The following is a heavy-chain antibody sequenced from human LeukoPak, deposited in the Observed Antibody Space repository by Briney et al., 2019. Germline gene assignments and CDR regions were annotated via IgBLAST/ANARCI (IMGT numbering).Heavy chain of an antibody. CDR1: GYTFTGYY. D-gene: IGHD4-17*01. Sequence: GASVKVSCKASGYTFTGYYMHWVRQAPGQGLEWMGWINPNSGGTNYAQKFQGRVTMTRDTSISTAYMELSRLRSDDTAVYYCARWRSDYDYYYYYMDVWGKGTTVTVSS. CDR2: INPNSGGT. J-gene: IGHJ6*03. V-gene: IGHV1-2*02. CDR3: ARWRSDYDYYYYYMDV.